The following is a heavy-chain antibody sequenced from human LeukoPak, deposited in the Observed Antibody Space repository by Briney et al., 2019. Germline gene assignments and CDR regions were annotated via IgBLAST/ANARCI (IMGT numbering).Heavy chain of an antibody. CDR2: INWNGGST. CDR3: AKEGAWGNWYFDL. J-gene: IGHJ2*01. Sequence: PGGSLRLSCAASGFTFDDYGMSWVRQAPGKGLEWVSGINWNGGSTGYADSVKGRFTTSRDNSKNTLYLEMNSLRYEDTALYYCAKEGAWGNWYFDLWGRGTLVTVSS. D-gene: IGHD3-16*01. V-gene: IGHV3-20*04. CDR1: GFTFDDYG.